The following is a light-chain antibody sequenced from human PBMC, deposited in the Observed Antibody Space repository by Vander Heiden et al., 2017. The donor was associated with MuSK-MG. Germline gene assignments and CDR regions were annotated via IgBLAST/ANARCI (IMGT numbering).Light chain of an antibody. Sequence: QSALTQPRSVSGSPGQSVTISCTGTSSDGGGYNYVSWYQQHPGQAPKLMFYDVSKRPSGFPVRFSGSKSGNTASLTISGLQGEGEAVYYCCSYARSYEVFRGGAKVT. CDR2: DVS. CDR1: SSDGGGYNY. CDR3: CSYARSYEV. V-gene: IGLV2-11*01. J-gene: IGLJ2*01.